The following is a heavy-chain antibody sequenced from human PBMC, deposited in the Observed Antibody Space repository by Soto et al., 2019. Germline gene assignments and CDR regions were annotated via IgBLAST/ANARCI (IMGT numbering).Heavy chain of an antibody. CDR2: FDPEDGET. CDR1: GYTLTELS. CDR3: AIGWGFHLGGLSFRDSYCFGY. D-gene: IGHD3-16*02. Sequence: ASVKVSCKVSGYTLTELSMHWVRQAPGKGLERMGGFDPEDGETIYAQKFQGRVTMTEDTSTDTAYMELSSLRSEDTAVYYCAIGWGFHLGGLSFRDSYCFGYWGQATLVTVSS. V-gene: IGHV1-24*01. J-gene: IGHJ4*02.